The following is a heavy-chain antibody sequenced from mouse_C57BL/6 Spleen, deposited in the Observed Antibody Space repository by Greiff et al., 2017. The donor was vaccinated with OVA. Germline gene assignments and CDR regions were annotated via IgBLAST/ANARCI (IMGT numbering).Heavy chain of an antibody. J-gene: IGHJ1*03. D-gene: IGHD4-1*01. CDR2: ISSGSSTI. CDR3: ARRWDGGYWYFDV. Sequence: EVQRVESGGGLVKPGGSLKLSCAASGFTFSDYGMHWVRQAPEKGLEWVAYISSGSSTIYYADTVKGRFTISRDNAKNTLFLQMTSLRSEDTAMYYCARRWDGGYWYFDVWGTGTTVTVSS. V-gene: IGHV5-17*01. CDR1: GFTFSDYG.